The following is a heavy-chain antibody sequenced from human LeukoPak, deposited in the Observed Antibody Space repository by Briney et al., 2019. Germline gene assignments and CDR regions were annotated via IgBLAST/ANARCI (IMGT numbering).Heavy chain of an antibody. J-gene: IGHJ4*02. CDR2: MNPNSGNT. Sequence: GASVKVSCKASGYTFTSYDINWVRQATGQGLEWLGWMNPNSGNTGYAQKFQGRVTMTRNTSISTAYMELSSLRSEATAVYYCARAQGYCSGGSCPPMYYFDYWGQGTLVTVSS. CDR1: GYTFTSYD. D-gene: IGHD2-15*01. CDR3: ARAQGYCSGGSCPPMYYFDY. V-gene: IGHV1-8*01.